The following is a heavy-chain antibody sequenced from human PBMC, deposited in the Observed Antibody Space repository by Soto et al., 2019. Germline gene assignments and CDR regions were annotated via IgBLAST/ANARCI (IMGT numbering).Heavy chain of an antibody. J-gene: IGHJ5*02. D-gene: IGHD3-22*01. CDR1: GYTFTGYY. Sequence: ASVKVSCKXSGYTFTGYYMHWVRQAPGQGLEWMGWINPNSGGTNYAQKFQGRVTMPRDTSISTAYMELSRLRSDDTAVYYCARAFTRSYYYASSGYYYVAEGGFGPWGQGTLVTVSS. CDR3: ARAFTRSYYYASSGYYYVAEGGFGP. V-gene: IGHV1-2*02. CDR2: INPNSGGT.